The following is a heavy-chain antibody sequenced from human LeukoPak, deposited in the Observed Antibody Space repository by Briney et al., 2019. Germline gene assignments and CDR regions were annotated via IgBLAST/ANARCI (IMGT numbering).Heavy chain of an antibody. V-gene: IGHV3-74*01. CDR1: KFTFSSYW. J-gene: IGHJ6*02. D-gene: IGHD3-3*01. CDR3: AREEGLGDFWSGHYNGMDV. Sequence: GGSLRLSCAASKFTFSSYWMHCVRQVPGKGLVWVSRINRDGSSRSYADSVKGRFTISRNNAKNTLYLQMNSLRAEDTAVYYCAREEGLGDFWSGHYNGMDVWGQGTTVTVSS. CDR2: INRDGSSR.